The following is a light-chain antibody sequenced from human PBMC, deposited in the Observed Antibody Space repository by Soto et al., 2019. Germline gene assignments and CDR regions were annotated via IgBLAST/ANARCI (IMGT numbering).Light chain of an antibody. CDR2: AAS. J-gene: IGKJ4*01. Sequence: DIQMTQSPSSLSASVGDRVTITCRTSQDISTYLAWYQQKPGKVPKLLIYAASTLQSGVPSRFSGGGSGTDFTLTISSLQPEDFATYYCQKDNSAPRTFGGGTKVEIQ. CDR3: QKDNSAPRT. V-gene: IGKV1-27*01. CDR1: QDISTY.